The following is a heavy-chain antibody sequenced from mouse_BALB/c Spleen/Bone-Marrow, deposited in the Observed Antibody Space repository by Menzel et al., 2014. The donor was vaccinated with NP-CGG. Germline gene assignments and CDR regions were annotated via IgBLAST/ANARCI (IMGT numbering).Heavy chain of an antibody. V-gene: IGHV5-9-4*01. CDR3: AREGLRRRAAMDY. Sequence: DVHLVESGGGLVKPGGSLKLSCAASGFTFSSYAMSWVRQSPEKMLEWVAEISSGGSYTYYPDTVTGRFTISRDNAKNTLYLEMSSLRSEDTAMYYCAREGLRRRAAMDYWGQGTSVTVSS. CDR2: ISSGGSYT. CDR1: GFTFSSYA. D-gene: IGHD2-4*01. J-gene: IGHJ4*01.